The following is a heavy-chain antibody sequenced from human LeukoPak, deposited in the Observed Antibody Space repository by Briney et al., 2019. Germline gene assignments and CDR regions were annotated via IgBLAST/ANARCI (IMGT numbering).Heavy chain of an antibody. CDR1: GFTFSRYA. CDR2: ISGSGGST. V-gene: IGHV3-23*01. Sequence: PGGSLRLSCAASGFTFSRYAMSWVRQAPGKGLEWVSAISGSGGSTYYADSAKGRFTISRDNSKNTLYLQMNSLRAEDTAVYYCAPRVGQWLVEGFDYWGQGTLVTVSS. J-gene: IGHJ4*02. D-gene: IGHD6-19*01. CDR3: APRVGQWLVEGFDY.